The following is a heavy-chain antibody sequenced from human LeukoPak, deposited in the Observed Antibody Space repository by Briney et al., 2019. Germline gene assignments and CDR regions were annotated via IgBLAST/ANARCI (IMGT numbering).Heavy chain of an antibody. CDR1: GGTFSSYA. D-gene: IGHD3-10*01. CDR3: ARAGRGLGSYYRQYYYGMDV. V-gene: IGHV1-69*06. J-gene: IGHJ6*04. CDR2: IIPIFGTA. Sequence: ASEKVSCKASGGTFSSYAISWVRQAPGQGLEWMGGIIPIFGTANYAQKFQGRVTITADKSTSTAYMELSSLRSEDTAVYYCARAGRGLGSYYRQYYYGMDVWGKGTTVTVSS.